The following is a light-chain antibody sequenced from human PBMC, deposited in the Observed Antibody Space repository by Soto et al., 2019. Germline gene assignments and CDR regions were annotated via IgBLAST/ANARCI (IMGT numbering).Light chain of an antibody. J-gene: IGKJ4*01. CDR2: GAS. Sequence: DIQMTQSPSSLSASIGDIITITCRASQSISTYLNWYQQKPGKAPKLLIYGASTLQNGVPSRFSGSGSATDYTLTISGLLPEDFATYCQQSFITPPLTYGGGTNVEMK. CDR1: QSISTY. CDR3: QQSFITPPLT. V-gene: IGKV1-39*01.